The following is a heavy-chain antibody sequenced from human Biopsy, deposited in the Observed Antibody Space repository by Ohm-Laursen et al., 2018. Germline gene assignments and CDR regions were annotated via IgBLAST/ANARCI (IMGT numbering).Heavy chain of an antibody. CDR2: ISWYGRTR. CDR3: ARPMSRVVAYGMDV. D-gene: IGHD2-15*01. CDR1: GFTFDDYG. J-gene: IGHJ6*02. Sequence: SLRLSCAASGFTFDDYGMHWVRQAPGKGLEWVSLISWYGRTRYYADSVKGRFTISRDDSKNTVYLQMNSLRVEDRAVYYCARPMSRVVAYGMDVWGQGTTVTVSS. V-gene: IGHV3-43D*04.